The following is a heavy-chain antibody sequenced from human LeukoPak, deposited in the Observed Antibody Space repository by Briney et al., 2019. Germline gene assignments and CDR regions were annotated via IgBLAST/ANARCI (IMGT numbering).Heavy chain of an antibody. CDR3: ARRGFHDTSGYLFDH. CDR2: ISTSGSPI. CDR1: GFTFSSYE. J-gene: IGHJ4*02. Sequence: LSGGSLRLSCAASGFTFSSYEMNWVRQAPGKGLEWVSYISTSGSPIYYGNSVKGRFTISRDNAKNSLYLQMNSLRAEDTALYYCARRGFHDTSGYLFDHWGQGTLVTVSS. D-gene: IGHD3-22*01. V-gene: IGHV3-48*03.